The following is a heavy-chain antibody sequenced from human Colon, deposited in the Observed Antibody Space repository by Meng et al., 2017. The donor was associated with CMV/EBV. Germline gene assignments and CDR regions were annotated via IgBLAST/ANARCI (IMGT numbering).Heavy chain of an antibody. CDR1: GYTFTGYY. V-gene: IGHV1-2*02. Sequence: CKASGYTFTGYYMPWVRQAPGQGLEWMGWINPNSGGTNHAQKFQGRVTMTRDTSISTAYMELSRLRSDDTAVYYCARDRLLYNWFDPWGQGTLVTVSS. D-gene: IGHD4-11*01. J-gene: IGHJ5*02. CDR2: INPNSGGT. CDR3: ARDRLLYNWFDP.